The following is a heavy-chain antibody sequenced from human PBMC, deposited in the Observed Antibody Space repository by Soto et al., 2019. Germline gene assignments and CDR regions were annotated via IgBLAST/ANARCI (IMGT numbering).Heavy chain of an antibody. D-gene: IGHD2-15*01. V-gene: IGHV2-5*02. CDR2: IYWDDDK. CDR3: AHRPSYCSGGSCYSGFDY. CDR1: GFSLSTSEVG. Sequence: QITLKESGPTLVKPTQTLTLTCTFSGFSLSTSEVGVGWIRQPPGKALEWLALIYWDDDKRYSPSLMSRLTITKDTSKNQVVLTMTNMDPVDTATYYCAHRPSYCSGGSCYSGFDYWGQGTLVTVSS. J-gene: IGHJ4*02.